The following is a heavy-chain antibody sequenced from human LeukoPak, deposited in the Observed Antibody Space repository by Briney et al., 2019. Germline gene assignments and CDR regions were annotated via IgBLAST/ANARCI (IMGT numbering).Heavy chain of an antibody. J-gene: IGHJ4*02. Sequence: GRSLRLSCAASGFTFSSYAMSWVRQAPGKGLEWVSAISGSGGSTYYADSVKGRFTISRDNSKNTLYLQMNSLRAEDTAVYYCAKDLDIVVVPAAMDDYWGQGTLVTVSS. CDR2: ISGSGGST. D-gene: IGHD2-2*01. V-gene: IGHV3-23*01. CDR1: GFTFSSYA. CDR3: AKDLDIVVVPAAMDDY.